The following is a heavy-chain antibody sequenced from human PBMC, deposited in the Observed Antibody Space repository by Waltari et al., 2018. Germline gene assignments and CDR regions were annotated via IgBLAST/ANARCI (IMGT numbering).Heavy chain of an antibody. V-gene: IGHV4-61*02. CDR3: ARTLHDETNNWFDP. Sequence: QVQLQESGPGLVKPSQTLSLTCTVSGDSISSGSYYWSWIRQPAGKGLEWIGRIYTSGSTNYTPSFKRRVTISVATSKNQFSLKLSSVTAADTAVYYCARTLHDETNNWFDPWGQGTLVTVSS. CDR2: IYTSGST. CDR1: GDSISSGSYY. J-gene: IGHJ5*02.